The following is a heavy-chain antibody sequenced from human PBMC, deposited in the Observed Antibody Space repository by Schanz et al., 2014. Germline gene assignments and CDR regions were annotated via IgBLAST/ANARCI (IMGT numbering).Heavy chain of an antibody. D-gene: IGHD2-8*02. CDR2: IYHSGNT. CDR1: GGSFSGYY. J-gene: IGHJ6*02. Sequence: QVQLQQWGAGLLKPSETLSLTCGVFGGSFSGYYWSWIRQPPGKGLEWIGEIYHSGNTNYNASLKRRVPITVAKSKTQFSLKVRSETAADTAVYYCARDSLRGATGGYGMDVWGQGTTVTVSS. CDR3: ARDSLRGATGGYGMDV. V-gene: IGHV4-34*01.